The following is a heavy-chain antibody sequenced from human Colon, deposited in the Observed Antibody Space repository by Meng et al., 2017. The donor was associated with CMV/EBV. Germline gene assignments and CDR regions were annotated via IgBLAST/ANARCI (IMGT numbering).Heavy chain of an antibody. Sequence: GESLKISCAASGFTFSDYYMTWIRQAPGKGLEWISSISSNESVIYYGDSVKGRYTISRDNSKNTLYLQMDSLRGEDTAVYYCAKGSEYFDFWSSSDWGQGTLVTVSS. CDR3: AKGSEYFDFWSSSD. CDR2: ISSNESVI. CDR1: GFTFSDYY. J-gene: IGHJ4*02. D-gene: IGHD3-3*01. V-gene: IGHV3-11*01.